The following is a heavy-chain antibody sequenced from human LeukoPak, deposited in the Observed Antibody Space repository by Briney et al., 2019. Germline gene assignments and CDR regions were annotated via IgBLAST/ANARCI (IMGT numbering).Heavy chain of an antibody. J-gene: IGHJ4*02. Sequence: GGSLRLSRAASGFSFSNYWMSWVRQAPGKGLEWAANIKQDGSEKYYVDSVKGRFTISRENAKNSVSLQMNSLRAEDTAVYYCARGPAAGNLLGFWGQGTLVTVSS. V-gene: IGHV3-7*01. CDR2: IKQDGSEK. CDR3: ARGPAAGNLLGF. D-gene: IGHD6-19*01. CDR1: GFSFSNYW.